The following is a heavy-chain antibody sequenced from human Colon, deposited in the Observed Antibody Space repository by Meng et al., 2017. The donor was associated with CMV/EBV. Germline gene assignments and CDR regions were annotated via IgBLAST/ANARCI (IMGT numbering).Heavy chain of an antibody. V-gene: IGHV4-4*01. Sequence: TLSLTSVVSGGSLIGTNWWNWVRQSPGGGLEWIGEIFHSGATNYNPSLKSRVTISIDNSKNQFSLKLTSVTAADTAVYFCGDPSADYWGQGVLVTVSS. CDR2: IFHSGAT. CDR3: GDPSADY. J-gene: IGHJ4*02. CDR1: GGSLIGTNW.